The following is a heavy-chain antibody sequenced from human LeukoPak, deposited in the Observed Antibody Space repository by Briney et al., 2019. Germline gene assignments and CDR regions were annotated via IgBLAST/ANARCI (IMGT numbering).Heavy chain of an antibody. CDR3: ARGANILTGYPYYFDY. CDR2: ISSSGSTI. Sequence: GGSLRLSCAAYRLTFSSYEMNWVRQAQGKGLEWVSYISSSGSTIYYADSVKGRFTISRDNAKNSLYLQMNSLRAEDTAVYYCARGANILTGYPYYFDYWGQGTLVTVSS. D-gene: IGHD3-9*01. J-gene: IGHJ4*02. V-gene: IGHV3-48*03. CDR1: RLTFSSYE.